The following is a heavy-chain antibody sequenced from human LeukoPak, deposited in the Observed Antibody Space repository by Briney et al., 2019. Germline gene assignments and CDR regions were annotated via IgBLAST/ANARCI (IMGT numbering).Heavy chain of an antibody. V-gene: IGHV5-51*01. CDR1: GYTFTNYW. CDR2: IYPGDSDT. Sequence: GESLKISCKGSGYTFTNYWIGWVRQMPGKGLEWMGIIYPGDSDTRYSPSFQGQVTIPADKFTSTAYLQWSSLKASDTAMYYCARHEAGSPDYWGQGTLVTVSS. J-gene: IGHJ4*02. D-gene: IGHD6-13*01. CDR3: ARHEAGSPDY.